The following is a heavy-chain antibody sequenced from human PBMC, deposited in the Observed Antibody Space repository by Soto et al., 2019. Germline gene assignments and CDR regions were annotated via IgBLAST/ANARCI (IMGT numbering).Heavy chain of an antibody. CDR3: ARSRSGHGYYFDY. Sequence: GGSLRLSCAASGFTFSSYGMHWVRQAPGKGLEWVAVIWYDGSNKYYADSVKGRFTISRNNSKNTLYLQMNSLRAEDTAVYYCARSRSGHGYYFDYWGQGTLVTVSS. J-gene: IGHJ4*02. CDR1: GFTFSSYG. D-gene: IGHD2-15*01. V-gene: IGHV3-33*01. CDR2: IWYDGSNK.